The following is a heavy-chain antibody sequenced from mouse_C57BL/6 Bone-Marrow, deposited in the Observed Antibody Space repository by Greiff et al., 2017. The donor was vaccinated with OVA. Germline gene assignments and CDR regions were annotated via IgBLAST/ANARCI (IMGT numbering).Heavy chain of an antibody. V-gene: IGHV1-19*01. J-gene: IGHJ1*03. CDR3: ARWDGYYCGSSDGWYFDV. D-gene: IGHD1-1*01. Sequence: EVQLQQSGPVLVKPGASVKMSCKASGYTFTDYYMNWVKQSHGKSLEWIGVINPYNGGTSYNQKFKGKATLTVDKSSSTAYMELNSLTSEDSAVYYCARWDGYYCGSSDGWYFDVWGTGTTVTVSS. CDR2: INPYNGGT. CDR1: GYTFTDYY.